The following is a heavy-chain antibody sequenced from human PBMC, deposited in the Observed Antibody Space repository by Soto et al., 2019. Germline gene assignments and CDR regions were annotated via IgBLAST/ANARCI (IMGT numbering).Heavy chain of an antibody. CDR2: VIPIFGTA. J-gene: IGHJ6*02. V-gene: IGHV1-69*01. D-gene: IGHD2-15*01. CDR1: GGTFSSYA. CDR3: ARSQGGSSSLDIYYYYYYGMDV. Sequence: QVQLVQSGAEVKKPGSSVKVSCKAPGGTFSSYAISWVRQAPGQGLEWMGGVIPIFGTAKYAQKFQGRVTITADESTSRGYMELRSLRSEDTAVYYFARSQGGSSSLDIYYYYYYGMDVWGQGTTVTVSS.